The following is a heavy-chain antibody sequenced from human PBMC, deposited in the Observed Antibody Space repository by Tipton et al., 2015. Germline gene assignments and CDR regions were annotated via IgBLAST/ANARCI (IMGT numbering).Heavy chain of an antibody. Sequence: TLSLTCTVSGASVSRDSYYWSWIRQSPGKGLEWIGYVYYSGSTSYNPSLKTRVTISVDTSKSQFSLNVSSVTPADTAVYYCARAETSSVWTVRGYLDYWGPGTLVTVSS. J-gene: IGHJ4*02. CDR3: ARAETSSVWTVRGYLDY. CDR1: GASVSRDSYY. CDR2: VYYSGST. D-gene: IGHD6-19*01. V-gene: IGHV4-61*01.